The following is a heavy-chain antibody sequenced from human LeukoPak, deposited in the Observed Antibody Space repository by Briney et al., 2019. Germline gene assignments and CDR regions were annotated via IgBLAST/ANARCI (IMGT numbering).Heavy chain of an antibody. V-gene: IGHV3-30*02. CDR2: IRYDGSNK. Sequence: GGSLRLSCAASGFTFSSYGMHWVHQAPGKGLEWVAFIRYDGSNKYYADSVKGRFTISRDNSKNTLYLQMNSLRAEDTAVYYCAKDLPPGVVVVAALDYWGQGTLVTVSS. J-gene: IGHJ4*02. CDR1: GFTFSSYG. D-gene: IGHD2-15*01. CDR3: AKDLPPGVVVVAALDY.